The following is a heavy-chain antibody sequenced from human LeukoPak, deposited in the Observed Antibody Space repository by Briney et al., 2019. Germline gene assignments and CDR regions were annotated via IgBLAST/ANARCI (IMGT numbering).Heavy chain of an antibody. D-gene: IGHD6-13*01. CDR1: GFTFSSFA. Sequence: PGGSLRLSCTASGFTFSSFAMSWVRQAPGKGLEWVSGISWNSGSIGYADSVKGRFTISRDNAKNSLYLQMNSLRAEDTALYYCAKDIRGMAAAGPFDYWGQGTLVTVSS. J-gene: IGHJ4*02. CDR3: AKDIRGMAAAGPFDY. CDR2: ISWNSGSI. V-gene: IGHV3-9*01.